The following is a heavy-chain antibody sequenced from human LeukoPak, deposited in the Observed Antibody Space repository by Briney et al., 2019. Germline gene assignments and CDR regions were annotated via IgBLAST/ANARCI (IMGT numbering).Heavy chain of an antibody. V-gene: IGHV1-46*01. CDR1: GYTFTSYY. CDR2: INPSGGST. J-gene: IGHJ4*02. CDR3: ARENCSGGSCYGVDY. D-gene: IGHD2-15*01. Sequence: ASVKVSCKASGYTFTSYYMHWVRQAPGQGLEWMGIINPSGGSTSYAQKFQGRVTMTRDMSTSTVYMELSSLISEDTAVYYCARENCSGGSCYGVDYWGQGTLVTVSS.